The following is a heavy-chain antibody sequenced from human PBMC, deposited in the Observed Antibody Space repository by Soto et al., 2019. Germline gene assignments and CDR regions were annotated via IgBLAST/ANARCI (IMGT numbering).Heavy chain of an antibody. CDR2: IYYSGST. V-gene: IGHV4-39*01. CDR3: ARHPDLGATDY. CDR1: GGSISSSSYY. J-gene: IGHJ4*02. D-gene: IGHD1-26*01. Sequence: QLQLQESGPGLVKPSETLSLTCTVSGGSISSSSYYWGWIRQPPGKGLEWIGSIYYSGSTYYNPSLKSRVTISVDTSKNQFSLKLSSVTAADTAVYYCARHPDLGATDYWGQGTLVTVSS.